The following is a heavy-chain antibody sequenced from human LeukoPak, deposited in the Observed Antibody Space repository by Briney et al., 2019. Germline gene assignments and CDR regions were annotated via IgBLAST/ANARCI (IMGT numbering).Heavy chain of an antibody. CDR3: VRDVLYYYGAERLFWFDP. J-gene: IGHJ5*02. CDR1: EFSFSSYW. D-gene: IGHD3-10*01. CDR2: INQDGSEK. V-gene: IGHV3-7*01. Sequence: GGSLRLSCEGSEFSFSSYWMSWVRQAPGKGLEWVAKINQDGSEKYYVDSVKGRFTISRDNAKNSMYLLMNSLRVEDTAVYYCVRDVLYYYGAERLFWFDPWGQGTLVTVSS.